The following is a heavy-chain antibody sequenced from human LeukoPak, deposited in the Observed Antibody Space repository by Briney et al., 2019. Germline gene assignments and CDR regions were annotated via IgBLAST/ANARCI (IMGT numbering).Heavy chain of an antibody. J-gene: IGHJ4*02. CDR1: GFTFSSYW. CDR2: ISSSGSTI. CDR3: ARTCQPGIAVAGKPFDY. Sequence: GGSLRLSCAASGFTFSSYWMSWVRQTPGKGLEWVSYISSSGSTIYYADSVKGRFTISRDNAKNSLYLQMNSLRAEDTAVYYCARTCQPGIAVAGKPFDYWGQGTLVTVSS. V-gene: IGHV3-48*04. D-gene: IGHD6-19*01.